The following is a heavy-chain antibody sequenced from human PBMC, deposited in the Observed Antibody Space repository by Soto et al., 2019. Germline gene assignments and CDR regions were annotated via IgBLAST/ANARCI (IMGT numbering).Heavy chain of an antibody. J-gene: IGHJ4*02. D-gene: IGHD2-15*01. V-gene: IGHV3-30-3*01. CDR2: ISYDGSNK. Sequence: GGSLRLSCAASGFTFSSYAMHWVRQAPGKGLEWVAVISYDGSNKYYADPVKGRFTISRDNSKNTLYLQMNSLRAEDTAVYYCARDFLVVVVAATYYFDYWGQGTLVTVSS. CDR3: ARDFLVVVVAATYYFDY. CDR1: GFTFSSYA.